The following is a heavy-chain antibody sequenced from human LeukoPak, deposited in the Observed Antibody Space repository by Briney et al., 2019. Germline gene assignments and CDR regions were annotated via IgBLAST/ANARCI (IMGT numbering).Heavy chain of an antibody. CDR2: ISGSGGST. CDR1: GFTFSSYA. V-gene: IGHV3-23*01. J-gene: IGHJ4*02. CDR3: AKSMVRGVIITFDY. D-gene: IGHD3-10*01. Sequence: GGSLRLSCAASGFTFSSYAMSWVRQAPGKGLEWVSAISGSGGSTYYADSVKRRFTISRDNSKNTLYLQMTSLRAEDTAVYYCAKSMVRGVIITFDYWGQGTLVTVSS.